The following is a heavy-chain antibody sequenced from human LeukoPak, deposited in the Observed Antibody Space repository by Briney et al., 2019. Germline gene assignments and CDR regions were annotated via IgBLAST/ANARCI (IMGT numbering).Heavy chain of an antibody. CDR2: IHADLRNE. CDR1: GFTFNAYG. Sequence: VGSLRLSCAASGFTFNAYGMHRVRQAPGKGLEWVAFIHADLRNEYYPDSVKGRFTISRDNSKDTLYLQMNILRAEDTALYYCAKGATGVFDYWGQGSLVTVSS. CDR3: AKGATGVFDY. D-gene: IGHD1-14*01. J-gene: IGHJ4*02. V-gene: IGHV3-30*02.